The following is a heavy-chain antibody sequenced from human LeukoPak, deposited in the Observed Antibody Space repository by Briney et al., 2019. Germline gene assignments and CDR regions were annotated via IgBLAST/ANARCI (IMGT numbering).Heavy chain of an antibody. Sequence: SETLSLTCTVSGGSISSGGYYWSWIRQHPGKGLEWIGYIYYSGSTYYNPSLKSRVTISVDTSKNQFSLKLSSVTAADTAVYYCARDEPRSYYYDSSAHTGVDYWGQGTLVTVSS. CDR2: IYYSGST. D-gene: IGHD3-22*01. J-gene: IGHJ4*02. CDR3: ARDEPRSYYYDSSAHTGVDY. CDR1: GGSISSGGYY. V-gene: IGHV4-31*03.